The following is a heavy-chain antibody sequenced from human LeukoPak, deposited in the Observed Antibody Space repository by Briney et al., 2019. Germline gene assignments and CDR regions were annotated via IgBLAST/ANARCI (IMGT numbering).Heavy chain of an antibody. Sequence: PSETLSLTCTVSGGSISSYYWSWIRQPAGKGLEWIGRIYTSGSTNYNPSLKSRVTISVDTSKNQFSLKLSSVTAADTAVYYCASVYYGDYVGAFDIWGQGTMVTVSS. J-gene: IGHJ3*02. CDR1: GGSISSYY. V-gene: IGHV4-4*07. CDR2: IYTSGST. CDR3: ASVYYGDYVGAFDI. D-gene: IGHD4-17*01.